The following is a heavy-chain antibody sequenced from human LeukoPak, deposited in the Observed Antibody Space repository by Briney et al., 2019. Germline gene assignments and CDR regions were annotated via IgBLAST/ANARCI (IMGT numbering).Heavy chain of an antibody. CDR1: GFTFSSYA. D-gene: IGHD1-26*01. V-gene: IGHV3-23*01. Sequence: GGSLTLSCAASGFTFSSYAMSWVRQAPGKGLEWVSAISGSGGSTYYADSVKGRFTISRDNSKNTLYLQMNSLRAEDTAVYYCAKGGVRGATTIGHFDYWGQGTLVTVSS. CDR2: ISGSGGST. CDR3: AKGGVRGATTIGHFDY. J-gene: IGHJ4*02.